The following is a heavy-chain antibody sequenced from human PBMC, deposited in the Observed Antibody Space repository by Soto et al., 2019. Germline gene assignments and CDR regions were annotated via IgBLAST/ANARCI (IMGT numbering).Heavy chain of an antibody. CDR2: LTPSGGET. J-gene: IGHJ3*02. V-gene: IGHV3-23*01. CDR3: AHPRGYGVFDAYDI. Sequence: PWGSLRLSCVASGFTFITYAIIFCRHSPVKGLEWVSALTPSGGETFYADSVKGRFTISRDNSMNALYLQMNSLRIEDTAVYYCAHPRGYGVFDAYDIWGQGTMVTVSS. D-gene: IGHD4-17*01. CDR1: GFTFITYA.